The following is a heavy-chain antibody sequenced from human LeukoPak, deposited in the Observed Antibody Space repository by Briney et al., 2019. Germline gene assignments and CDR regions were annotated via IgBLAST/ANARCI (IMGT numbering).Heavy chain of an antibody. CDR2: INAGNGNT. CDR1: GYTFTSYA. CDR3: AGGDCSSTSCYGDFDY. D-gene: IGHD2-2*01. V-gene: IGHV1-3*01. J-gene: IGHJ4*02. Sequence: ASVKVSCKASGYTFTSYAMHWVCQAPGQRLEWMGWINAGNGNTKYSQKFQGRVTITRDTSASTAYMELSSLRSEDTAVYYCAGGDCSSTSCYGDFDYWGQGTLVTVSS.